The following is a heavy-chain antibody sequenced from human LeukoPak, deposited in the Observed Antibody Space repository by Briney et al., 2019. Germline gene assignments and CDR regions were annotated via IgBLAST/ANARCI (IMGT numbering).Heavy chain of an antibody. CDR3: AKGGYGDYFSDPRLNWFDP. D-gene: IGHD4-17*01. V-gene: IGHV3-23*01. J-gene: IGHJ5*02. CDR2: ISGSGGST. Sequence: GGSLRLSCAASGFTFSSYAMSWVRQAPGKGLEWVSAISGSGGSTYYADSVKGRFTISRDNSKNTLYLQMNSLRAEDTAVYYCAKGGYGDYFSDPRLNWFDPWGQGTLVTVSS. CDR1: GFTFSSYA.